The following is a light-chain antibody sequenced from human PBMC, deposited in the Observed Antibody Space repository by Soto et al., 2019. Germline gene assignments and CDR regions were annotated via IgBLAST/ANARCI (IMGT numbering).Light chain of an antibody. Sequence: EIVLTQSPGTLSLSPGERATLSCRASQSVSSSYLAWYQQKPGQAPRLLIYGNSNRPSGVPDRFSGSKSGTSASLAITGLQAEDEADYYCQSYDSSLSAYVFGTGT. CDR3: QSYDSSLSAYV. CDR1: QSVSSSY. CDR2: GNS. J-gene: IGKJ3*01. V-gene: IGKV3-20*01.